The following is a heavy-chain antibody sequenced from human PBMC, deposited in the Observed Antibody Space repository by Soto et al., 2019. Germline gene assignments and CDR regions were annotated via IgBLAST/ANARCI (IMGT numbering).Heavy chain of an antibody. Sequence: SETLSLTCAVSGDSISSGYHWAWIRQPPGKGLEWIASIYHSGTTYYNPSLKSRVTISVDTSKNQFSLRLTSVTAADSAMYYCARTDSVGYYPYCGQGTLVTVSS. V-gene: IGHV4-38-2*01. CDR1: GDSISSGYH. CDR2: IYHSGTT. D-gene: IGHD3-22*01. CDR3: ARTDSVGYYPY. J-gene: IGHJ4*02.